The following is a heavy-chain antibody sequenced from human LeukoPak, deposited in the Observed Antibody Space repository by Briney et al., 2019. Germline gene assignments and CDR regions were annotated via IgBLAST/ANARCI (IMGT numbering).Heavy chain of an antibody. CDR3: ARVEYSSSNDAFDI. CDR2: IYYSGNT. J-gene: IGHJ3*02. CDR1: GGSTSSSDYY. V-gene: IGHV4-39*07. D-gene: IGHD6-13*01. Sequence: PSETLSLTCTVSGGSTSSSDYYWGWIRQPPGKGLEWIGSIYYSGNTYYNPSLKSRITISVGTSQNQFSLKLSSVTAADTAVYYCARVEYSSSNDAFDIWGQGTMVTVSS.